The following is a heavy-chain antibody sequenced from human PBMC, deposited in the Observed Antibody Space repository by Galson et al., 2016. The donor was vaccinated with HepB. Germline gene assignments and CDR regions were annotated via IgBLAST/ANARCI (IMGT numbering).Heavy chain of an antibody. Sequence: SVKVSCKASAYTFTTYAIHWVRQAPGQRLEWMGWINAGNGNTKCSQKFQGRVTITRDTSARTAYMELSRLRSEDTAVYYCARSAPPTTYYYGSGSYKNGFQLDYWGQGTLVTV. CDR3: ARSAPPTTYYYGSGSYKNGFQLDY. D-gene: IGHD3-10*01. V-gene: IGHV1-3*01. CDR1: AYTFTTYA. J-gene: IGHJ4*02. CDR2: INAGNGNT.